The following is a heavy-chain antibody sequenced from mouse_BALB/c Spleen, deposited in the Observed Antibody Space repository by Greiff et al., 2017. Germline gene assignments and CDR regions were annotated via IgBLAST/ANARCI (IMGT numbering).Heavy chain of an antibody. D-gene: IGHD2-4*01. Sequence: QVQLKESGPGLVAPSQSLSFSCTVSGFSLKSYGVHWVRQPPGKGLEWLGVIWAGGSTNYNSALMSRLSISKDNSKSQVFLKMNSLQTDDTAMYYCARARITARDYFDYWGQGTTLTVSS. V-gene: IGHV2-9*02. CDR3: ARARITARDYFDY. CDR2: IWAGGST. J-gene: IGHJ2*01. CDR1: GFSLKSYG.